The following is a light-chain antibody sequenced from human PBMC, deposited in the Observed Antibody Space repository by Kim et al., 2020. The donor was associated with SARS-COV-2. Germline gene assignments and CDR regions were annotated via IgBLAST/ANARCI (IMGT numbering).Light chain of an antibody. V-gene: IGLV2-14*01. CDR2: DVS. J-gene: IGLJ2*01. CDR3: RSYSTTSTPVV. Sequence: QSALTQPASVSGSPGQSITISCTGTSSDVGGYNYVSWYQQHPGKAPKLMFYDVSRRPSGVSNRFSGSKSGNTASLTISGLQAEDEAVYYCRSYSTTSTPVVFGGGTKVTVL. CDR1: SSDVGGYNY.